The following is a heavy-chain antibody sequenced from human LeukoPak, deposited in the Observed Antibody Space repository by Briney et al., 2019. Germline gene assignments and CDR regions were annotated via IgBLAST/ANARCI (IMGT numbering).Heavy chain of an antibody. CDR2: IYSGGST. V-gene: IGHV3-53*01. Sequence: PGGSLRLSCAASGFTVSTNYMSWVRQAPGKGLEWVSIIYSGGSTYYADSVKGRFTISRDNSKNTLYLQMNSLRVEDTAVYYCAQARLSSDYGPLGLYWGQGTLVTVSS. CDR3: AQARLSSDYGPLGLY. D-gene: IGHD4-17*01. CDR1: GFTVSTNY. J-gene: IGHJ4*02.